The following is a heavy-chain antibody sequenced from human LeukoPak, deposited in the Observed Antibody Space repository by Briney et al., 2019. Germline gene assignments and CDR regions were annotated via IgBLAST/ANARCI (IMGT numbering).Heavy chain of an antibody. D-gene: IGHD1-26*01. CDR2: ISSSSSYI. CDR1: GFIFSNYK. CDR3: ARDKIVGATHLDY. J-gene: IGHJ4*02. V-gene: IGHV3-21*01. Sequence: PGGSLRLSCAASGFIFSNYKMNWVRQAPGKGLEWVSSISSSSSYIYYADSVKGRFTISRDNAKNSLYLQMNSLRAEDTAVYYCARDKIVGATHLDYWGQGTLVTVSS.